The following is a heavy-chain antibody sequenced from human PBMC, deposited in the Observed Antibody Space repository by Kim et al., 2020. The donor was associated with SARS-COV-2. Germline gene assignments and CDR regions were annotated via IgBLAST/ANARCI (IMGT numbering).Heavy chain of an antibody. V-gene: IGHV1-58*01. CDR3: ATSSSSSSAYFDY. J-gene: IGHJ4*02. D-gene: IGHD6-6*01. Sequence: AQKFQERVTITRDMSTGTAYMELSSLSSEDTAVYYCATSSSSSSAYFDYWGQGTLVTVSS.